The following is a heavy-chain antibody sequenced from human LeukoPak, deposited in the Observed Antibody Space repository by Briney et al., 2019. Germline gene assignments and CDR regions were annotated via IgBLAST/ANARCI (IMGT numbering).Heavy chain of an antibody. V-gene: IGHV6-1*01. D-gene: IGHD4-23*01. Sequence: SQTLSLTCAISGDSVSSNSAAWNWIRQSPSRGLEWLGRTYYRSKWYNDYAVSVKSRITINPDTSKNQFSLQLNSVNPEDTAVYYCAGAGDHVTYGGVAIWGLGTMVTVSS. CDR1: GDSVSSNSAA. CDR2: TYYRSKWYN. CDR3: AGAGDHVTYGGVAI. J-gene: IGHJ3*02.